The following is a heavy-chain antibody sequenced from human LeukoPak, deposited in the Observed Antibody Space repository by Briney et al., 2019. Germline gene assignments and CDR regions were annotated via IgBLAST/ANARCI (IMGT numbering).Heavy chain of an antibody. D-gene: IGHD6-13*01. CDR1: GFTSSSYA. J-gene: IGHJ1*01. V-gene: IGHV3-30*04. CDR3: ARGGAAAAHLGIEYFQH. CDR2: ISYDGSNK. Sequence: AGRSLRLSCAASGFTSSSYAMHWVRQAPGKGLEWVAVISYDGSNKYYADSVKGRFTISRDNSKNTLYLQMNSLRAEDTAVYYCARGGAAAAHLGIEYFQHWGQGTLVTVSS.